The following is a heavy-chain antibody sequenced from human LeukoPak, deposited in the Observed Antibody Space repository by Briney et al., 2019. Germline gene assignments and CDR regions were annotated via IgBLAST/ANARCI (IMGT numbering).Heavy chain of an antibody. Sequence: PGGSLRLSCAASGFTFSSYGMHWVRQAPGKGLEWVAVISYDGSSKYYADSVKGRFTISRDNSKNTLYLQMNSLRAEDTAVYYCAKDTLEWLFQGNWFDPWGQGTLVTVSS. CDR1: GFTFSSYG. CDR2: ISYDGSSK. V-gene: IGHV3-30*18. D-gene: IGHD3-3*01. J-gene: IGHJ5*02. CDR3: AKDTLEWLFQGNWFDP.